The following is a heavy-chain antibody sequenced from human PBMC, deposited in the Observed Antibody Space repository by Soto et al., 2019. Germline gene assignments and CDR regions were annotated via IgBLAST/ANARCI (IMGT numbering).Heavy chain of an antibody. CDR3: ERQDDFWRVSRFDP. CDR2: IVPILGRT. CDR1: GGTFSTYS. V-gene: IGHV1-69*02. Sequence: QFQLIQSGAEVKRPGASVKVSCKIFGGTFSTYSFNWVRQAPGQGLEWMGRIVPILGRTKYAEKFQGRLTLIADTSADTVFMELNSLTSAATGTYDCERQDDFWRVSRFDPWGRGTLVTVSS. D-gene: IGHD3-3*01. J-gene: IGHJ5*02.